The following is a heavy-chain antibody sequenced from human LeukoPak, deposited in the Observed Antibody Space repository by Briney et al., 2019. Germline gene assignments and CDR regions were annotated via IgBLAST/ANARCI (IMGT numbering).Heavy chain of an antibody. J-gene: IGHJ5*02. V-gene: IGHV3-30*18. CDR2: ISYDGSNK. Sequence: GGSLRLSCAASGFTFSSYGMHWVRQAPGKGLEGVAVISYDGSNKYYAGSVKGRFTISRDNSKNTLYLQMNSLRAEDTAVYYCAKGEYSSSPFDPWGQGTLVTVSS. D-gene: IGHD6-6*01. CDR3: AKGEYSSSPFDP. CDR1: GFTFSSYG.